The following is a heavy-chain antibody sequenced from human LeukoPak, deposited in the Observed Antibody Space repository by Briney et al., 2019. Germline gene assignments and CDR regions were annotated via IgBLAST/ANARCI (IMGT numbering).Heavy chain of an antibody. CDR1: GFTFSDYY. Sequence: PGGSLRLSCAASGFTFSDYYMSWIRQAPGKGREGFSYISSSGSTIYYADSVKGRFTISRDNAKNSLYLQMNSLRAEDTAVYYCARTPDSSSWYVGWFDPWGQGTLVTVSS. J-gene: IGHJ5*02. CDR3: ARTPDSSSWYVGWFDP. CDR2: ISSSGSTI. V-gene: IGHV3-11*01. D-gene: IGHD6-13*01.